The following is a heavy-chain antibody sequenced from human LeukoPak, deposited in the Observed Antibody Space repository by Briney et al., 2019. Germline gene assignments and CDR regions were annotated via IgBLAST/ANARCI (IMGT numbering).Heavy chain of an antibody. CDR1: GFTFSSYN. CDR2: ITSGSSYI. Sequence: GGSLRLSCAASGFTFSSYNMNWVRQAPGKGLEWVSSITSGSSYIYYADSVKGRFTISRDSAKNSLYLQMNSLRAEDTAVYYCARDPYSGSYGNYYYYFMDVWGKGTTVTISS. D-gene: IGHD1-26*01. CDR3: ARDPYSGSYGNYYYYFMDV. J-gene: IGHJ6*03. V-gene: IGHV3-21*01.